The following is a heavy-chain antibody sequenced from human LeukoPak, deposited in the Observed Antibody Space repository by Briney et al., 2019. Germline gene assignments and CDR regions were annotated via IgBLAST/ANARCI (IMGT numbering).Heavy chain of an antibody. CDR1: GGSISSYY. V-gene: IGHV4-59*08. Sequence: SETLSLTCTVSGGSISSYYWSWIRQPPGKGLEWIGYIYYSGSTNYNPSLKSRVTISVDTSKNQFSLKLSSVTAADTAVYYCASLPYYYDSSGAFDIWGQGTMVTVSS. J-gene: IGHJ3*02. CDR3: ASLPYYYDSSGAFDI. CDR2: IYYSGST. D-gene: IGHD3-22*01.